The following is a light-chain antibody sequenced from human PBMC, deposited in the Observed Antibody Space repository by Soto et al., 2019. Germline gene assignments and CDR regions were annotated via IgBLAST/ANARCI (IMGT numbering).Light chain of an antibody. Sequence: DIQMTQSPSTLSASVGDRVTITCRASQSINNWLAWYQQKQGKAPNLLIYKASSLERGVPSRFSGSGFGTEFTLTISSLQPDDFATYYCQQYNSYPWTFGQGTKVEMK. V-gene: IGKV1-5*03. CDR3: QQYNSYPWT. CDR2: KAS. CDR1: QSINNW. J-gene: IGKJ1*01.